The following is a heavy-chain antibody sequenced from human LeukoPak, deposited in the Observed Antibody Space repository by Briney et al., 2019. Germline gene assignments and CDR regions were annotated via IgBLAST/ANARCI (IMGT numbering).Heavy chain of an antibody. V-gene: IGHV3-9*01. Sequence: PGRPLSLSCAASGFNFEEYAMHWVRQTPGKGLEWVSDISWNSDTTAYADFVKGRFTISRDNAKNSLYLQMNSLRIEDTALYYCAKAGCSSTTCYDNSWGQGTLVTVSS. J-gene: IGHJ4*02. CDR2: ISWNSDTT. CDR3: AKAGCSSTTCYDNS. CDR1: GFNFEEYA. D-gene: IGHD2-2*01.